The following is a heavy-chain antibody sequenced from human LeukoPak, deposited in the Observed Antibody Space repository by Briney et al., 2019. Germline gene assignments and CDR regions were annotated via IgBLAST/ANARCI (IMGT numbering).Heavy chain of an antibody. CDR2: IHTNGNT. Sequence: PGGFLRLSCAASGLIVSSNYMTWVRQAPGKGLEWVSIIHTNGNTYYANSVKGRFTISRDNSKNTLYLQMNSLRTEDTAVYYCASSRTAASSNWFDPWGQGTLVTVSS. V-gene: IGHV3-53*01. CDR1: GLIVSSNY. J-gene: IGHJ5*02. CDR3: ASSRTAASSNWFDP. D-gene: IGHD6-13*01.